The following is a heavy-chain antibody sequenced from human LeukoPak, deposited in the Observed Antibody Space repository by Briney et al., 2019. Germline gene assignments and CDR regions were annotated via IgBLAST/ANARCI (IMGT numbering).Heavy chain of an antibody. CDR2: IYPRGDST. CDR3: AKDVVPDSGWDLDY. D-gene: IGHD6-19*01. J-gene: IGHJ4*02. Sequence: PGGSLSLSCAASGFTFSTYSMTWVRQGPGKGLEWVSSIYPRGDSTFYADSVKGRFTISRDNSKNTLYLQMSSLRTEDTAIYYCAKDVVPDSGWDLDYWGQGTLVTVSS. CDR1: GFTFSTYS. V-gene: IGHV3-23*01.